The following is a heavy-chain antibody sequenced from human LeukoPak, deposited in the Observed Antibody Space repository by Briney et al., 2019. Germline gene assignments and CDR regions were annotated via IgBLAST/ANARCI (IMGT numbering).Heavy chain of an antibody. V-gene: IGHV4-38-2*02. Sequence: PSETLSLTCTVSGYSISSGYYWGWIRQPPGKGLEWIGYIYYTGATYYNPSLESRVTISIDTSKRQLPLELRSVTTADTAVYYCARDSYYDYVWGSYRRYWYFDLWGRGTLVTVSS. D-gene: IGHD3-16*02. CDR1: GYSISSGYY. CDR2: IYYTGAT. CDR3: ARDSYYDYVWGSYRRYWYFDL. J-gene: IGHJ2*01.